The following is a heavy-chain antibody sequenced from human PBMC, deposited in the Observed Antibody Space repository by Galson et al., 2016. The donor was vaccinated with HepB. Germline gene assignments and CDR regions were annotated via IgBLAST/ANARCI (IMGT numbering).Heavy chain of an antibody. CDR1: GGSISSRGYY. V-gene: IGHV4-31*03. CDR2: IYYSGGT. CDR3: AGYEVVSFDY. J-gene: IGHJ4*02. Sequence: TLSLTCTVSGGSISSRGYYWSWIRQHPGKGLEWIGYIYYSGGTYYNPSLQSRLTISLDTSKNHFSLKLDSVTAADTAVYYCAGYEVVSFDYWGQGTLVTASS. D-gene: IGHD2-15*01.